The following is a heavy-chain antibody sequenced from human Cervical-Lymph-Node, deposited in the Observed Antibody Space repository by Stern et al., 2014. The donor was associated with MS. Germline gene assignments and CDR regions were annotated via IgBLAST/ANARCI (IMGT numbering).Heavy chain of an antibody. CDR2: IWYDGSNK. CDR3: ARDYAARPEYYFDY. CDR1: GFTFSSYG. D-gene: IGHD6-6*01. Sequence: LQPGRSLRLSCAASGFTFSSYGMHWVRQAPGKGLEWVAVIWYDGSNKYYADSVKGRFTISRDNSKNTLYLQMNSLRAEDTAVYYCARDYAARPEYYFDYWGQGTLVTVSS. V-gene: IGHV3-33*01. J-gene: IGHJ4*02.